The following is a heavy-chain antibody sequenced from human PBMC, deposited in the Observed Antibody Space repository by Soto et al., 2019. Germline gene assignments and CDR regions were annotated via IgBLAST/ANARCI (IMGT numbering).Heavy chain of an antibody. CDR3: ARESATVIPYYYYYMDV. CDR1: GFTFSSYS. Sequence: GGSLRLSCAASGFTFSSYSMNWVRQAPGKGLEWVSSISSSSSYIYYADSVKGRFTISRDNAKNSLYLQMNSLRAEDTAVYYCARESATVIPYYYYYMDVWGKGTTVTVSS. V-gene: IGHV3-21*01. J-gene: IGHJ6*03. D-gene: IGHD4-4*01. CDR2: ISSSSSYI.